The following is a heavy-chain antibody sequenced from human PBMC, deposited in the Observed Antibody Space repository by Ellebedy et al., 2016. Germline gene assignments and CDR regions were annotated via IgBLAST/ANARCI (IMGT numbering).Heavy chain of an antibody. D-gene: IGHD3-22*01. J-gene: IGHJ5*02. V-gene: IGHV4-31*11. CDR3: ARRFYDSSGWWIWFDP. Sequence: SETLSLTXAVSGVSITGGGFFWSWIRQHPAKGLEWIGDIDNRGTTYYNPSLKSRVTISGDTSKNQFYLKLSSVAAADTAVYYCARRFYDSSGWWIWFDPWGQGTLVTVSS. CDR2: IDNRGTT. CDR1: GVSITGGGFF.